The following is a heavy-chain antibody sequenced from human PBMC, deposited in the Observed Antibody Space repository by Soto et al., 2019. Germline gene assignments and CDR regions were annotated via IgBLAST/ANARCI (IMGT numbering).Heavy chain of an antibody. V-gene: IGHV3-23*01. J-gene: IGHJ6*02. CDR3: VKEPDV. CDR1: GFIFSTYS. Sequence: EVQLLESGGGLVQPGGSLRVSCAASGFIFSTYSMTWVRQAPGKGLEWVAAVSPTGDSTYYADSLKGRLTISRDNSKNTVFLQMNSLSADDTALYYCVKEPDVWGQGISVTVSS. CDR2: VSPTGDST.